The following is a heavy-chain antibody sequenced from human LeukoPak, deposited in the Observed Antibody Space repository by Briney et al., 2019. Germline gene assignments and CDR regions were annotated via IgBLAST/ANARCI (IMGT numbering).Heavy chain of an antibody. CDR1: GGSISSYY. J-gene: IGHJ5*01. CDR3: ALAPNSNWFDF. Sequence: SETLSLTCTVSGGSISSYYWSWIRQPPGKGLEWIGYIYYSGSTNYNPSLKSRVTISVDTSKNQFSLKLSSVTAADTAVYFCALAPNSNWFDFWGPGTLVTVSS. V-gene: IGHV4-59*08. D-gene: IGHD2-8*01. CDR2: IYYSGST.